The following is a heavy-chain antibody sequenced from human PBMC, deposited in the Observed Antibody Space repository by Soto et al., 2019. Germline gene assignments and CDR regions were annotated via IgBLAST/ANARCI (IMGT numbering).Heavy chain of an antibody. CDR1: GFTFSSYS. Sequence: GGSLRLSCAASGFTFSSYSMNWVRQAPGKGLEWVSSISSSSSYIYYADSVKGRFTISRDNAKNSLYLQMNSLRAEDTAVYYCARDSGIAVAMYYYYYYGMDVWGQGTTVTVSS. CDR3: ARDSGIAVAMYYYYYYGMDV. V-gene: IGHV3-21*01. J-gene: IGHJ6*02. D-gene: IGHD6-19*01. CDR2: ISSSSSYI.